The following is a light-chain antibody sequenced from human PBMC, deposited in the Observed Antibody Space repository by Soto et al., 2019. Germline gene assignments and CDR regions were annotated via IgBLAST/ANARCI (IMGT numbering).Light chain of an antibody. Sequence: DIVMTQSPDSLTVSLGERATINCRSSQSLLYSSNNKNYLAWYQQKPGQPPKLLFYWASTRESGVPDRFSGSGSETDFTLTISSLQAEDVAVYYCQQYYSTPLTFGGGTKVEIK. CDR2: WAS. CDR1: QSLLYSSNNKNY. V-gene: IGKV4-1*01. J-gene: IGKJ4*01. CDR3: QQYYSTPLT.